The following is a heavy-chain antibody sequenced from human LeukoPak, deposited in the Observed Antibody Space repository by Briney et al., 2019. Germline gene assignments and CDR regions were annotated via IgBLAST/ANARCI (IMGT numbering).Heavy chain of an antibody. CDR3: ARDSMVRGVSVRFGY. D-gene: IGHD3-10*01. V-gene: IGHV1-69*04. CDR1: GGTFSSYA. Sequence: ASVRVSCKASGGTFSSYAISWVRQAPGQGLEWMGRIIPILGIANYAQKFQGRVTITADKSTSTAYMELSSLRSEDTAVYYCARDSMVRGVSVRFGYWGQGTLVTVSS. J-gene: IGHJ4*02. CDR2: IIPILGIA.